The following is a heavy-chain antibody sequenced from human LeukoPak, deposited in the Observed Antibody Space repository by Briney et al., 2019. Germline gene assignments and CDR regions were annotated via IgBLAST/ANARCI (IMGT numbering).Heavy chain of an antibody. CDR1: GYTFSSYW. Sequence: GESLNISCKGSGYTFSSYWIGWVRQMPGKGLEWMGIIYPGDSESKYNPSLQGQVTISADKSISTAYLQWSSLKASDTAIYYCARIEGSTFDYWGQGTLVTVSS. CDR3: ARIEGSTFDY. J-gene: IGHJ4*02. V-gene: IGHV5-51*01. CDR2: IYPGDSES.